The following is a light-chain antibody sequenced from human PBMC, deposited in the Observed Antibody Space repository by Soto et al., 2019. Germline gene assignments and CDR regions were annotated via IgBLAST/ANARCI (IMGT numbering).Light chain of an antibody. V-gene: IGKV3-15*01. Sequence: EIVMTQSPATLSVSPGEGATLSCRASQSVSSKLAWYQQKAGQAPRLLIYGASTRATGIPARFSGSGSGTEFTLIISSLQSEDSAVYYCQQYNSWLWTFGQGTKVDIK. CDR2: GAS. CDR1: QSVSSK. CDR3: QQYNSWLWT. J-gene: IGKJ1*01.